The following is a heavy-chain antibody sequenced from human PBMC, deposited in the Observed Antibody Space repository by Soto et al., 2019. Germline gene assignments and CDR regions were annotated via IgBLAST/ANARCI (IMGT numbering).Heavy chain of an antibody. CDR2: IFHSGST. CDR3: ARVYSGSYSDS. CDR1: GGSIRSNNW. Sequence: QVQLQESGPGLVKPSGTLSLTCAVSGGSIRSNNWWSWVRQPPGKGLEWIGEIFHSGSTNYNPSLKTRVTISVDKSKNQCSLKMSSVTAADTAVYYCARVYSGSYSDSWGQGTLVTVSS. D-gene: IGHD1-26*01. J-gene: IGHJ4*02. V-gene: IGHV4-4*02.